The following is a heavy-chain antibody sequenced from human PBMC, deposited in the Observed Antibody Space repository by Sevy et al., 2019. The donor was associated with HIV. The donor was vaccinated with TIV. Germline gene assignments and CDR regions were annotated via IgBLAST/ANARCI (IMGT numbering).Heavy chain of an antibody. J-gene: IGHJ4*02. CDR3: ARQKVRSAYYYDTSGRQGKADFDS. V-gene: IGHV4-39*01. CDR2: VSYGGST. D-gene: IGHD3-22*01. CDR1: GGSIGSNSFY. Sequence: SETLSLTCTVSGGSIGSNSFYWGWIRQPPGKELEWIGTVSYGGSTYYNPSLRSRVTISADASKRQFSLKLSSVTAADTAVYYCARQKVRSAYYYDTSGRQGKADFDSWGQGTLVTVSS.